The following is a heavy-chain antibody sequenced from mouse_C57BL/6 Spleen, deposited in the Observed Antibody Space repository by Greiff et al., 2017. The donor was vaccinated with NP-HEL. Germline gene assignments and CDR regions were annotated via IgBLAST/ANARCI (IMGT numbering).Heavy chain of an antibody. Sequence: VQLVESGPELVKPGASVKISCKASGYAFSSYWMNWVKQRPGKGLEWIGRIYPGDGDTNYNGKFKGKATLTADKSSSTAYMQLSSLTSEDSAVYFCARSFIDYYDYWGKGTTLTVSS. D-gene: IGHD1-1*01. CDR3: ARSFIDYYDY. J-gene: IGHJ2*01. V-gene: IGHV1-82*01. CDR2: IYPGDGDT. CDR1: GYAFSSYW.